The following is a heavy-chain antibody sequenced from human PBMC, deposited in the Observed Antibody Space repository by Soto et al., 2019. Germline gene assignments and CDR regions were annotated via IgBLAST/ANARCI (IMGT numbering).Heavy chain of an antibody. V-gene: IGHV4-39*01. Sequence: QLQLQESGPGLVKPSETLSLTCTVSGGSISSSSYYWGWIRQPPGKGLEWIGSIYYSGSTYYNPSLKSRVTISVDTSKNQFSLKLSSVTAADTAVYYCARRARCCSSTSCSCYYYYGMDVWGQGTTVTVSS. CDR3: ARRARCCSSTSCSCYYYYGMDV. D-gene: IGHD2-2*01. CDR2: IYYSGST. CDR1: GGSISSSSYY. J-gene: IGHJ6*02.